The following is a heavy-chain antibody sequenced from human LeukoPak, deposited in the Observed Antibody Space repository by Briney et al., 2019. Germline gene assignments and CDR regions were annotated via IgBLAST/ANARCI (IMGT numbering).Heavy chain of an antibody. CDR3: ARKAAAGIPPLYNWFDP. CDR1: GGSISSGSYY. J-gene: IGHJ5*02. CDR2: IYYTGST. Sequence: PSQTLSLTCTVSGGSISSGSYYWSWIRQPPGKGLEWIGYIYYTGSTNYNPSLRSRVTISVDTSKNQLSLKLTSVTPADTAVYYCARKAAAGIPPLYNWFDPWGQGTLVTVSA. V-gene: IGHV4-61*01. D-gene: IGHD6-13*01.